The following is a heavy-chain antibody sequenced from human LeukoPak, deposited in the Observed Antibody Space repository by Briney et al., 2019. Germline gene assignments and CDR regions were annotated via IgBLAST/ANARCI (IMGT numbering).Heavy chain of an antibody. J-gene: IGHJ4*02. CDR2: ISSSGSTI. D-gene: IGHD5-18*01. Sequence: GGSLRLSCAASGFTFSSYEMNWVRQAPGKGLEWVSYISSSGSTIYYADSVKGRFTISRDNSKNTLYLQMNSLRAEDTAVYYCAKDPGIQLWPTYFDYWGQGTLVTVSS. CDR1: GFTFSSYE. V-gene: IGHV3-48*03. CDR3: AKDPGIQLWPTYFDY.